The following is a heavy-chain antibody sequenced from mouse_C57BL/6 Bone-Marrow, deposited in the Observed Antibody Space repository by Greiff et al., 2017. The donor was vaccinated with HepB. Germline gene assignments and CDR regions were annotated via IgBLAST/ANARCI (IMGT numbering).Heavy chain of an antibody. Sequence: EVQLQESGPELVKPGASVKISCKASGYSFTDYNMNWVKQSNGKSLEWIGVINPNYGTTSYNQKFKGKATLTVDQSSSTAYMQLNSLTSEDSAVYYCARFLWLLQDYYAMDYWGQGTSVTVSS. J-gene: IGHJ4*01. D-gene: IGHD2-3*01. V-gene: IGHV1-39*01. CDR3: ARFLWLLQDYYAMDY. CDR1: GYSFTDYN. CDR2: INPNYGTT.